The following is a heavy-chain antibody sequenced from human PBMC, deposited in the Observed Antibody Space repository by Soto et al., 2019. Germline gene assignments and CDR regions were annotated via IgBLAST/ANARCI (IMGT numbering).Heavy chain of an antibody. Sequence: SETLSLTCAVYGGSFSGYYWSWIRQPPGKGLEWNWVSNINGSTNSNPSLKGRSTISGDTAKNQFSLKLSSVTAAGTAVDYCARGRRSVAGTWADYYYYYGMDVWGQGTTVTVSS. CDR1: GGSFSGYY. V-gene: IGHV4-34*01. CDR3: ARGRRSVAGTWADYYYYYGMDV. CDR2: SNINGST. J-gene: IGHJ6*02. D-gene: IGHD6-19*01.